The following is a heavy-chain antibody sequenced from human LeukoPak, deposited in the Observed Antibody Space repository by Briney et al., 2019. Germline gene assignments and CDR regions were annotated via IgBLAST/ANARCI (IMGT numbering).Heavy chain of an antibody. Sequence: PGGSLRLSCAASGFTVSSNYMSWVRQAPGKGLEWVSVIYSGGSTYYADSVKGRFTISRHNPKNTLYLQMNSLRAEDTAVYYCAREVRLGYYDSSGYLGYWGQGTLVTVSS. D-gene: IGHD3-22*01. CDR1: GFTVSSNY. V-gene: IGHV3-53*04. CDR2: IYSGGST. J-gene: IGHJ4*02. CDR3: AREVRLGYYDSSGYLGY.